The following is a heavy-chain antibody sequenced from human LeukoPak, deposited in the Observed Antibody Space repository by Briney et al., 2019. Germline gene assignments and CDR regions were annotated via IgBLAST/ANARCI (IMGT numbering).Heavy chain of an antibody. CDR3: ARESVEGAVAEGYFDY. CDR1: GFTFTGYY. CDR2: IDANSGGT. D-gene: IGHD6-19*01. Sequence: ASVKVSRKTSGFTFTGYYFHWMRQAPGQGLEWMGSIDANSGGTEYAQKFQGRVTMTRDTSISTAYMEPSRLRSDDTAVYYCARESVEGAVAEGYFDYWGQGTLVTVSS. J-gene: IGHJ4*02. V-gene: IGHV1-2*02.